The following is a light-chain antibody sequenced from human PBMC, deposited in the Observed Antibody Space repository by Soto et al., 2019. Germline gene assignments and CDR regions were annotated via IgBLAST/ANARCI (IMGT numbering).Light chain of an antibody. V-gene: IGKV1-17*02. CDR1: QGIRND. CDR2: AAS. J-gene: IGKJ1*01. CDR3: LDKNSYSRT. Sequence: IQMPQSPSSLFASVGDRVTITCRACQGIRNDLGWYPQKPGKDPNRLIYAASSSQSGVPSRFSGSGSGTEVALTISNQQPEDFATLYGLDKNSYSRTLGQGTMLDIK.